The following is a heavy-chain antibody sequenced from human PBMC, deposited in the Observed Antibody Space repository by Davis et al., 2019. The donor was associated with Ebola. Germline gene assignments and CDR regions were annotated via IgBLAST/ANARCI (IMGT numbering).Heavy chain of an antibody. J-gene: IGHJ4*02. CDR3: AGQGSSSVY. Sequence: SETLSLTCSVSGDSITSSGRYWGWIRQPPGMGLEWIGSLYYSGTTNYNPSLKSRVTISVDTSKNQFSLKLSSVTAADTAVYYCAGQGSSSVYWGQGTLVTVSS. CDR1: GDSITSSGRY. D-gene: IGHD6-6*01. CDR2: LYYSGTT. V-gene: IGHV4-39*07.